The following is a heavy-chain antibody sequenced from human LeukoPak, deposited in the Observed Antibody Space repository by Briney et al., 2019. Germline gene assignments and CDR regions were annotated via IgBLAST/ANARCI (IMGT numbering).Heavy chain of an antibody. Sequence: SVKVSCKASGGTYSSYAISWVRQAPGQGLEWMGGIIPIFGTANYAQKFQGRVTITADESTSTAYMELSSLRSEDTAVYYCARTRDYDFWSGYYPPYYYYGMDVGGQGTTVTVSS. CDR2: IIPIFGTA. V-gene: IGHV1-69*13. CDR1: GGTYSSYA. CDR3: ARTRDYDFWSGYYPPYYYYGMDV. J-gene: IGHJ6*02. D-gene: IGHD3-3*01.